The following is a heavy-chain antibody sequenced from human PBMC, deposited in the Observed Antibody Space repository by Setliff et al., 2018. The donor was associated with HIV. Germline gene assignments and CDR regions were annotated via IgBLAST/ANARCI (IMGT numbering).Heavy chain of an antibody. CDR3: AKMGSPVGPDAFDI. J-gene: IGHJ3*02. CDR2: ISSGGGT. CDR1: GFPFSNYA. V-gene: IGHV3-23*01. D-gene: IGHD3-16*01. Sequence: LRLSCAASGFPFSNYAMSWVRQAPGKGLEWVPAISSGGGTYYADFVKGRFTISRDNSKNSLYLQMNSLRAEDTALYYCAKMGSPVGPDAFDIWGQGTMVTVSS.